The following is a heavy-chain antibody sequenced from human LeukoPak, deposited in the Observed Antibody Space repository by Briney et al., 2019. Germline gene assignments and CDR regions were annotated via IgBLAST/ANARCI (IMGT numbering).Heavy chain of an antibody. Sequence: GGSLRLSCAASGVIVNTNYMTWVRQAPGRGLEWVSFYSDSVKGRFTISRDISKNAVYLEMNRLRAEDTAVYYCARDSSGDANFDSWGQGTLVTVSS. D-gene: IGHD4-17*01. CDR1: GVIVNTNY. J-gene: IGHJ4*02. V-gene: IGHV3-53*01. CDR3: ARDSSGDANFDS.